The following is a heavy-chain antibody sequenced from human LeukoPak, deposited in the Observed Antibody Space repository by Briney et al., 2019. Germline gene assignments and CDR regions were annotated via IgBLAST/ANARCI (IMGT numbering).Heavy chain of an antibody. V-gene: IGHV4-34*08. J-gene: IGHJ3*02. Sequence: GSLRLSCAASGFTFSSYSMNWVRQAPGKGLEWIGEINHSGSTNYNPSLKSRVTISVDTSKNQFSLKLSSVTAADTAVYYCALRGVRGVIIPDRAFDIWGQGTMVTVSS. D-gene: IGHD3-10*01. CDR1: GFTFSSYS. CDR2: INHSGST. CDR3: ALRGVRGVIIPDRAFDI.